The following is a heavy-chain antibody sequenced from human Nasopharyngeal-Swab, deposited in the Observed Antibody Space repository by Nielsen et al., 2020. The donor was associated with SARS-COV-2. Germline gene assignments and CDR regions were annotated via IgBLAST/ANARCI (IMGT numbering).Heavy chain of an antibody. CDR1: GCTFTSYA. V-gene: IGHV1-69*13. CDR3: ARVAGASGYDFSG. CDR2: IIPIFGTA. Sequence: SVKVSCKASGCTFTSYAISWVRQAPGQGLEWMGGIIPIFGTANYAQKFQGRVTITADESTSPDYMELSSLRSEDTAVYYCARVAGASGYDFSGWGQGTLVTVSS. D-gene: IGHD5-12*01. J-gene: IGHJ4*02.